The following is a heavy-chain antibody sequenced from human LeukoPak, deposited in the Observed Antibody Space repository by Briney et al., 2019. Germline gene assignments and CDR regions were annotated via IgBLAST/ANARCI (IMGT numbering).Heavy chain of an antibody. CDR3: ARCRSTSCPLDY. J-gene: IGHJ4*02. CDR1: GGSFSGYY. V-gene: IGHV4-34*01. CDR2: INHSGST. Sequence: PSETLSLTCAVYGGSFSGYYWSWIRQSPGKGLEWIGEINHSGSTNYNPSLKSRVTISVDTSKNQFPLKLSSVTAADTAVYYCARCRSTSCPLDYWGQGTLVTVSS. D-gene: IGHD2-2*01.